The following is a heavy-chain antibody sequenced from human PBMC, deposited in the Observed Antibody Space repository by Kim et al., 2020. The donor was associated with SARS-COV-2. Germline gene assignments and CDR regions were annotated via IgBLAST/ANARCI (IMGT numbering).Heavy chain of an antibody. CDR3: ARLDSDSWGYYWVDT. Sequence: SETLSLTCAVSGGSISSGTWWSRVRQPPGKGLGWICEISHSGNTNYNPPPSSIVTISVDKSKNQFFLSRNSVTAADTAVYYCARLDSDSWGYYWVDTWSQGTLATVYS. J-gene: IGHJ5*01. CDR2: ISHSGNT. CDR1: GGSISSGTW. V-gene: IGHV4-4*02. D-gene: IGHD1-26*01.